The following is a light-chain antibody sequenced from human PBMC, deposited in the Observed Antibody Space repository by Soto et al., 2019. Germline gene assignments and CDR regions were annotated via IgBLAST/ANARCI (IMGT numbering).Light chain of an antibody. CDR3: AAWDDNLNGHVV. V-gene: IGLV1-44*01. Sequence: QLVLTQPPSASGTPGQRVTISCSGSSSNIGSNTVNWYQQLPGTAPKLLIFNNNQRPSGVPDRFSGSKSGTSASLAISGLQSEDEADYYCAAWDDNLNGHVVFGGGTKVTVL. CDR1: SSNIGSNT. CDR2: NNN. J-gene: IGLJ2*01.